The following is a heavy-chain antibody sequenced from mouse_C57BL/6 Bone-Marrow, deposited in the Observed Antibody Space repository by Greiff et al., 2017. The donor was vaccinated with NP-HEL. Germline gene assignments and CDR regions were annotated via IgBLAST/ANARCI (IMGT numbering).Heavy chain of an antibody. Sequence: EVQGVESGGGLVQPGGSLSLSCAASGFTFTDYYMSWVRQPPGKALEWLGFIRNKANGYTTEYSASVQGRFPISRDTSQSILYLQMNALRAEDSATYDGARYPYYNGRHYAMDDWGQGTSVTVAT. CDR3: ARYPYYNGRHYAMDD. V-gene: IGHV7-3*01. CDR2: IRNKANGYTT. CDR1: GFTFTDYY. D-gene: IGHD1-1*01. J-gene: IGHJ4*01.